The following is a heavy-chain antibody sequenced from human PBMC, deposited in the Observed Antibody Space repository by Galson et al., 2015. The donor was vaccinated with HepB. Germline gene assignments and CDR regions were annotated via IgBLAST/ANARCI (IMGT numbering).Heavy chain of an antibody. CDR2: IYYSGST. J-gene: IGHJ2*01. CDR1: GGSISSGGYY. V-gene: IGHV4-31*11. CDR3: ARRIPVVAAILSPRIKYWYFDL. D-gene: IGHD2-15*01. Sequence: LSLTCAVSGGSISSGGYYWSWIRQHPGKGLEWIGYIYYSGSTYYNPSLKSRVTISVDTSKIQFSLKLSSVTAADTAVYYCARRIPVVAAILSPRIKYWYFDLWGRGTLVTVSS.